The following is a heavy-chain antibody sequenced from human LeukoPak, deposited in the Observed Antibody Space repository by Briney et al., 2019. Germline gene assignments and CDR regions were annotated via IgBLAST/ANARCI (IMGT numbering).Heavy chain of an antibody. CDR2: LSGNGANT. CDR3: AKTLGYGSGFNAFDI. Sequence: PGGSLRLSCAASGFTFSSYALSWVRQAPGKGLDGVSALSGNGANTYHADTVKGRFTISRDNSQKTLFLQMNSLRAEDTAVYYCAKTLGYGSGFNAFDIWGQGTMVTVSS. D-gene: IGHD3-10*01. V-gene: IGHV3-23*01. CDR1: GFTFSSYA. J-gene: IGHJ3*02.